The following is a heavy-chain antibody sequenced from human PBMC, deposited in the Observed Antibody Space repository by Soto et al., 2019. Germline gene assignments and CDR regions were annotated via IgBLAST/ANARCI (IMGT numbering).Heavy chain of an antibody. CDR1: GYTFTRYH. CDR3: ATPQDYDDCLDS. D-gene: IGHD3-22*01. V-gene: IGHV1-3*01. J-gene: IGHJ4*02. CDR2: INVGNGNT. Sequence: EASVKVSCKASGYTFTRYHIHCVRQTPGQRLEWMGWINVGNGNTRYSQKFQGRLTLTRDTPGNTAYLELNSLISEDTAVYYCATPQDYDDCLDSWAQGTLVTVSS.